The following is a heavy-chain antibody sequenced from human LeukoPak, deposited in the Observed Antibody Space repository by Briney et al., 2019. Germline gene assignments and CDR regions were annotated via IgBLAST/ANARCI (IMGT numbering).Heavy chain of an antibody. CDR3: ARRGGSGSRGDYYFDY. V-gene: IGHV4-39*01. Sequence: SETLSLTCTVSGGSISSSSYYWGWIRQPPGKELEWIASIDYSGGIYHNPSLKSRVTISVDTSKNQFSLKLSSVTAADTAVYYCARRGGSGSRGDYYFDYWGQGTLVTVSS. CDR2: IDYSGGI. CDR1: GGSISSSSYY. J-gene: IGHJ4*02. D-gene: IGHD3-10*01.